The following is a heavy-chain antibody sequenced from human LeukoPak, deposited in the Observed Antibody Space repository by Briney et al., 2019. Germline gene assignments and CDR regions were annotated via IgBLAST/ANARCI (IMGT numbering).Heavy chain of an antibody. CDR1: GFTFSSYA. CDR3: AKSPKIVLMVYAIPPSLDYYYGMDV. Sequence: GGSLRPSCAASGFTFSSYAMSWVRQAPGKGLEWVSAISGSGGSTYYADSVKGRFTISRDNSKNTLYLQMNSLRAEDTAVYYCAKSPKIVLMVYAIPPSLDYYYGMDVWGQGTTVTVSS. D-gene: IGHD2-8*01. CDR2: ISGSGGST. J-gene: IGHJ6*02. V-gene: IGHV3-23*01.